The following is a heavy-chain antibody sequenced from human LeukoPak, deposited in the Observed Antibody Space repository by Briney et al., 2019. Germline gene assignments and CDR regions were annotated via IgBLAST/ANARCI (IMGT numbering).Heavy chain of an antibody. CDR2: IIPIFGTA. V-gene: IGHV1-69*05. CDR3: ARGAVSSGSYYGSFDY. J-gene: IGHJ4*02. CDR1: GGTFSSYA. D-gene: IGHD1-26*01. Sequence: SVKVSCKASGGTFSSYAISWVRQAPGQGLEWMGGIIPIFGTANYAQKFQGRVTMTRNTSISTAYMELSSLRSEDTAVYYCARGAVSSGSYYGSFDYWGQGTLVTVSS.